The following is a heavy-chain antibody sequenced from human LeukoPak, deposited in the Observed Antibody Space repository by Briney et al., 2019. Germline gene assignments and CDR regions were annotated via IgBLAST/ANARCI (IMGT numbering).Heavy chain of an antibody. CDR3: ASDCDILTGYCDAFDI. CDR2: INTNTGNP. Sequence: VASVKVSCKASGYTFSSYYIHWVRQAPGQGLEWMGWINTNTGNPTYAQGFTGRFVFSLDTSVSTAYLQISSLKAEDTAVYYCASDCDILTGYCDAFDIWGQGTMVTVSS. D-gene: IGHD3-9*01. CDR1: GYTFSSYY. V-gene: IGHV7-4-1*02. J-gene: IGHJ3*02.